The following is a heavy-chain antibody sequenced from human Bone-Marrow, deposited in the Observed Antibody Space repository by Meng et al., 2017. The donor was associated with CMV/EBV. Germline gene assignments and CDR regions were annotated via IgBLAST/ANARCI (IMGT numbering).Heavy chain of an antibody. J-gene: IGHJ4*02. CDR1: GGSISSYY. CDR3: ARLAGGGFDY. V-gene: IGHV4-59*01. Sequence: SETLSLTCTVSGGSISSYYWSWIRQPPGKGLEWIGYIYYSGSTNYNPPLKSRVTIPVDTSKNQFSLKLSSVTAANTAVYYCARLAGGGFDYWGQGTRVTVSS. D-gene: IGHD3-10*01. CDR2: IYYSGST.